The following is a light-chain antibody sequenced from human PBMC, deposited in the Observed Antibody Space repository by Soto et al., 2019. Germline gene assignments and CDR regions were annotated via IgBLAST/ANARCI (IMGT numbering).Light chain of an antibody. V-gene: IGLV2-14*01. CDR1: SSDVGGYNY. CDR2: DVS. Sequence: QSVLTQPASVSGSPGQSVTISCPGTSSDVGGYNYVSWYKQHPGKAPKFMIYDVSNRPSGVSTRFSGSKSGNTASLTISGLQAEDEADYYCSSYTTGSTPVVFGGGTTVTVL. CDR3: SSYTTGSTPVV. J-gene: IGLJ2*01.